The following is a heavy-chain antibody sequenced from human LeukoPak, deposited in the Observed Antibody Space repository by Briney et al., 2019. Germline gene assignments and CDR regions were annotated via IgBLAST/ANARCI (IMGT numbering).Heavy chain of an antibody. CDR3: ARKNVAAAGRNWFDP. V-gene: IGHV1-8*01. J-gene: IGHJ5*02. CDR2: MNPNSGIT. Sequence: ASVKVSCKASGYTFTSYDINWVRQATGLGLEWVGWMNPNSGITGYAQKFQGRVTMTRNTSISTAYMELSSLRSEDTAVYYCARKNVAAAGRNWFDPWGPGTLVTVSS. CDR1: GYTFTSYD. D-gene: IGHD6-13*01.